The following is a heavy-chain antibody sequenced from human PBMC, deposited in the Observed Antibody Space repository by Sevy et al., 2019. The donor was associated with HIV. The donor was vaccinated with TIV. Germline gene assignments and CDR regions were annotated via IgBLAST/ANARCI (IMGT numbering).Heavy chain of an antibody. CDR2: FDPEDGET. J-gene: IGHJ4*02. CDR1: GYTLTQLS. CDR3: AITKDYYDSSGYPFDY. Sequence: ASVKVSCKVSGYTLTQLSMHWVRQAPGKGLEWMGSFDPEDGETIYEQKFQGRVTMTEDTSTDTAYMELSGLKCEDTTVFYCAITKDYYDSSGYPFDYWGQGTLVTVSS. V-gene: IGHV1-24*01. D-gene: IGHD3-22*01.